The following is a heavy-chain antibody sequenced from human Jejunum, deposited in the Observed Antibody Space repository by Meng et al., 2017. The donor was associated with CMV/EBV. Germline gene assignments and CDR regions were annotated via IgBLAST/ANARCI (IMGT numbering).Heavy chain of an antibody. Sequence: SGASISSGDYWWNWIRQHPGKGLEWIGSIYYSGSTFSNPSLKSRVAISVDTSKNQLSLKLSSVTAADTAVYYCARDPSYDTSTYFGDWGQGTLVTVSS. CDR1: GASISSGDYW. D-gene: IGHD3-22*01. J-gene: IGHJ4*02. CDR2: IYYSGST. CDR3: ARDPSYDTSTYFGD. V-gene: IGHV4-30-4*01.